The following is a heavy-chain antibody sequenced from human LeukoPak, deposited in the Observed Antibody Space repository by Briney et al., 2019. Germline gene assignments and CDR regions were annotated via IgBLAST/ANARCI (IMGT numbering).Heavy chain of an antibody. J-gene: IGHJ5*02. V-gene: IGHV3-11*04. D-gene: IGHD1-7*01. Sequence: GGSLRLSCAASGFTFSDYYMSWIRQAPGKGLEWVSYISSSGSTIYYADSVKGRFTISRDNAKNSLYLQMNGLRADDTAAYYCARGATDTTRWFDPWGQGTLVTVSS. CDR1: GFTFSDYY. CDR2: ISSSGSTI. CDR3: ARGATDTTRWFDP.